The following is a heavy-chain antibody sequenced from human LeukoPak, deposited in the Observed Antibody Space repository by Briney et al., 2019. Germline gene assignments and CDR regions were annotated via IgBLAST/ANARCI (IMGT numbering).Heavy chain of an antibody. D-gene: IGHD1-14*01. Sequence: ASVKVSCKSSGYTFTGYYMHWVRQAPGQGLEWMGWINPDSGDTNYAPNFQGRVTMTRDPSISTGYMDLSRLTSDDTAVYFCAVFRTTDDYWGQETLVTVSS. CDR1: GYTFTGYY. J-gene: IGHJ4*02. V-gene: IGHV1-2*02. CDR3: AVFRTTDDY. CDR2: INPDSGDT.